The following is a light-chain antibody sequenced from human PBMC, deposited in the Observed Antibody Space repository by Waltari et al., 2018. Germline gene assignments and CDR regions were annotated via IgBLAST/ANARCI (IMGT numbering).Light chain of an antibody. CDR2: WAS. CDR1: QSVLYSANNKDY. Sequence: DIVMTQSPDFLAVSLGERATINCKSSQSVLYSANNKDYLAWYQQKPGQAPKLLIYWASTRESGVPYGFRGSGSGTDFTLTISSLQAEDVAVYYCQQYYGVPLTFGGGTKVEIK. CDR3: QQYYGVPLT. V-gene: IGKV4-1*01. J-gene: IGKJ4*01.